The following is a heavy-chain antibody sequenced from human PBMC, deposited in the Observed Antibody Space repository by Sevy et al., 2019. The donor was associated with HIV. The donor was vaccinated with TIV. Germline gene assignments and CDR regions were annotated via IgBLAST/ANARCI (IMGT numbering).Heavy chain of an antibody. CDR3: SATRQYYSDSYGYFDY. CDR2: FDPEDGAR. Sequence: ASVKVSCKASGHTLTDLSMHWVRQAPGKGFEWIGRFDPEDGARIYAQKFQGRVTMTEDTSTDTAYMELSSLSSEDTAVYYCSATRQYYSDSYGYFDYWGQGTLVTVSS. CDR1: GHTLTDLS. J-gene: IGHJ4*02. V-gene: IGHV1-24*01. D-gene: IGHD3-22*01.